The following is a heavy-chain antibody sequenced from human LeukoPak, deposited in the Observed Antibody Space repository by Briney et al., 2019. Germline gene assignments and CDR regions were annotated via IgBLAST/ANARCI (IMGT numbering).Heavy chain of an antibody. CDR1: GFTFSSYG. CDR2: IRYDGSNK. Sequence: GGSLRLSCAASGFTFSSYGMHWVRQAPGKGLEWVAFIRYDGSNKYYADSVKGRFTISRDNSKNTLSLQMNSLRAEDTAVYYCAKVPARCLGDNCFAPGAKETLVTFP. CDR3: AKVPARCLGDNCFAP. V-gene: IGHV3-30*02. J-gene: IGHJ5*02. D-gene: IGHD3-16*01.